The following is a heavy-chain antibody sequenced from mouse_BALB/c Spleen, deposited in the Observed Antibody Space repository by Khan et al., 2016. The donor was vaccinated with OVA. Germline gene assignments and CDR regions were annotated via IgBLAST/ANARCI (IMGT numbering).Heavy chain of an antibody. CDR3: TRLAYYYDSEGFAY. D-gene: IGHD1-1*01. CDR2: VSTGGSYT. V-gene: IGHV5-6*01. Sequence: EVELVESGGDLVKPGGSLKLSCAASGFTFSTYGMSWVRQTPAKRLEWVATVSTGGSYTYYPDSVKGRFTISRDNAKNPLYLQMSGLKSEDTAMFYCTRLAYYYDSEGFAYWGQGTLVTVSA. J-gene: IGHJ3*01. CDR1: GFTFSTYG.